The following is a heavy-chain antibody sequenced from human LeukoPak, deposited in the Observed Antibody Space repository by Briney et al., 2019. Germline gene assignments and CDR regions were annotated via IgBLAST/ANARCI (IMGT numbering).Heavy chain of an antibody. CDR3: VRDDYDFWSGYQRYFEF. CDR1: GFTFSDNW. Sequence: SGGSLRLSCAVSGFTFSDNWMTWVRQAPGKGLEWVANINQDGSEKYYVDSVEGRFTISRDSVKNSLYLQMTSVRADDTAMYYCVRDDYDFWSGYQRYFEFWGQGTLVTVSS. CDR2: INQDGSEK. D-gene: IGHD3-3*01. V-gene: IGHV3-7*01. J-gene: IGHJ4*02.